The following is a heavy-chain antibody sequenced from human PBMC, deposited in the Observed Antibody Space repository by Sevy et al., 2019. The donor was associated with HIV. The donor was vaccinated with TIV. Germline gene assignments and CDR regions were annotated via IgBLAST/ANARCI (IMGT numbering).Heavy chain of an antibody. Sequence: ASVKVSCKTSGYTFTNYRIFWVRQAPGQGPESMGWISPHNEDTRYAQKFQGRVTLITDTSTTTAYMGLRSLRSDDSALYYCARAYCSGGRCYSLAYWGQGTLVTVSS. J-gene: IGHJ4*02. CDR2: ISPHNEDT. D-gene: IGHD2-15*01. CDR1: GYTFTNYR. V-gene: IGHV1-18*01. CDR3: ARAYCSGGRCYSLAY.